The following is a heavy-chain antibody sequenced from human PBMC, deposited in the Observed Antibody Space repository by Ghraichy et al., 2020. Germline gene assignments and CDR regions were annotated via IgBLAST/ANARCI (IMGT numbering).Heavy chain of an antibody. CDR2: IKHDGSEK. J-gene: IGHJ5*02. D-gene: IGHD3-16*01. Sequence: GGSLRLSCAASGFNFSNYYMTWIRQAPGKGLEWVANIKHDGSEKYYVDSVKGRFTISRDNAKNSVYLQMNSLRGEDTAVYYCARDGYLWGSYVDTWGQGTRVIVSS. CDR1: GFNFSNYY. CDR3: ARDGYLWGSYVDT. V-gene: IGHV3-7*01.